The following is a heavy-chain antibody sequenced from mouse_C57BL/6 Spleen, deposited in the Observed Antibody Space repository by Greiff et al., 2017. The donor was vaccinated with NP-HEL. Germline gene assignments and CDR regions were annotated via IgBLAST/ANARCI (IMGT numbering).Heavy chain of an antibody. D-gene: IGHD2-4*01. V-gene: IGHV5-9-1*02. CDR1: GFTFSSYA. CDR2: ISSGGDYI. CDR3: TRVAYDYAMDY. J-gene: IGHJ4*01. Sequence: DVQLQESGEGLVKPGGSLKLSCAASGFTFSSYAMSWVRQTPEKRLEWVAYISSGGDYIYYADTVKGRFTISRDNARNTLYLQMSSLKSEDTAMYYCTRVAYDYAMDYWGQGTSVTVSS.